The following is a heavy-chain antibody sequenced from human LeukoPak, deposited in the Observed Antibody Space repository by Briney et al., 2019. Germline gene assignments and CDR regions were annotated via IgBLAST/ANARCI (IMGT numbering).Heavy chain of an antibody. Sequence: GGSLRLSCAASGFTFSNYWMHWVRQAPGKGLVWVSRINSDGINTSYADSVKGRFTISRDNSKNTLYLQMNSLRAEDTAVYYCAKGVGDYYYDSSGYFLLTPYYFDYWGQGTLVTISS. CDR1: GFTFSNYW. CDR3: AKGVGDYYYDSSGYFLLTPYYFDY. CDR2: INSDGINT. V-gene: IGHV3-74*01. J-gene: IGHJ4*02. D-gene: IGHD3-22*01.